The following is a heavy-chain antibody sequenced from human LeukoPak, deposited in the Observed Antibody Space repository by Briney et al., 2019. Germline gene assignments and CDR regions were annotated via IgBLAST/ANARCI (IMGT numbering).Heavy chain of an antibody. V-gene: IGHV3-23*01. J-gene: IGHJ4*02. D-gene: IGHD1-26*01. CDR1: GFTFSSYA. Sequence: GGSLRLSCAASGFTFSSYAMSWVRQAPGKGLEWVSAISGSGGSTYYADSVRGRFTISRDNSKNTLYLQMNSLRAEDTAVYYCAKDSGSYPSENYFDYWGQGTLVTVSS. CDR2: ISGSGGST. CDR3: AKDSGSYPSENYFDY.